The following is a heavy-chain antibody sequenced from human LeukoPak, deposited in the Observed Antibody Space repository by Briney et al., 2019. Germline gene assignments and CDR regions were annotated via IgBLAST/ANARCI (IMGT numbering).Heavy chain of an antibody. V-gene: IGHV1-18*01. CDR1: GYTFTSYG. CDR3: ARGYYYGSGSYFDY. CDR2: ISTYNGNT. J-gene: IGHJ4*02. Sequence: APVKVSCKASGYTFTSYGISWVRQAPGQGLEWMGWISTYNGNTDYAQKLQGRVTMTTDTSTSTAYMELRSLRSDDTAVYYCARGYYYGSGSYFDYWGQGTLVTVSS. D-gene: IGHD3-10*01.